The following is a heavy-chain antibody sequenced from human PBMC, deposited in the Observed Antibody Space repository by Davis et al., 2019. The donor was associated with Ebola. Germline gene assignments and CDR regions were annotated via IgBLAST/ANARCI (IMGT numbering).Heavy chain of an antibody. V-gene: IGHV5-51*01. Sequence: SRQASGYSSTIYWSARARQLPGKGLEWMGFIYPGDSDTAYSPSFQGQVTISADKSISTAYLQWSSLKASDTAMYYCATGRYRGYEENIADYWGQGTLVTVSS. J-gene: IGHJ4*02. CDR1: GYSSTIYW. CDR2: IYPGDSDT. CDR3: ATGRYRGYEENIADY. D-gene: IGHD5-12*01.